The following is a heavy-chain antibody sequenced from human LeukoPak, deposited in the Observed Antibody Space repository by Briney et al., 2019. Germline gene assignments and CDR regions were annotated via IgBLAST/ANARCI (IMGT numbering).Heavy chain of an antibody. J-gene: IGHJ4*02. V-gene: IGHV4-4*09. Sequence: SETLSLTCTVSGGSISSYYWSWIRQPPGKGLEWIGYIYTSGSTNYNPSLKSRVTISVDTSKNQFSLKLSSVTAADTAVYYCARFGPYCSSTSCSYYFDYWAREPWSPSPQ. D-gene: IGHD2-2*01. CDR2: IYTSGST. CDR3: ARFGPYCSSTSCSYYFDY. CDR1: GGSISSYY.